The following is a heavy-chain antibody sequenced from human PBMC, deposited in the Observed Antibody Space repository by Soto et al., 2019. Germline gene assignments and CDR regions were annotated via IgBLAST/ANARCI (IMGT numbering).Heavy chain of an antibody. CDR1: GYTFTTFW. Sequence: GESLKISCTGFGYTFTTFWISWVRQMPGKGLEWMGRIDPRDSQTNYSPSFQGHVTISVDKSISTAYLQWDSLKASDTAMYYCARLFCSPDTCDSWFDTWGQGTLVTVSS. D-gene: IGHD3-10*02. J-gene: IGHJ5*02. CDR3: ARLFCSPDTCDSWFDT. CDR2: IDPRDSQT. V-gene: IGHV5-10-1*01.